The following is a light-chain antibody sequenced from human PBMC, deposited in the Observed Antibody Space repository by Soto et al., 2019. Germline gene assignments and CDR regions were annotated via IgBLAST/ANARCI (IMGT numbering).Light chain of an antibody. CDR3: CSYAGTYTFEGV. CDR1: SSDVGRYDY. J-gene: IGLJ3*02. V-gene: IGLV2-11*01. CDR2: DVN. Sequence: QSALTQPCSVSGSPGQSITISCTGTSSDVGRYDYVSWYQQYPGKAPKFIIYDVNKRPSGVADRFSGSKSGNTASLTISGLQAEDEADYYCCSYAGTYTFEGVFGGGTKVTVL.